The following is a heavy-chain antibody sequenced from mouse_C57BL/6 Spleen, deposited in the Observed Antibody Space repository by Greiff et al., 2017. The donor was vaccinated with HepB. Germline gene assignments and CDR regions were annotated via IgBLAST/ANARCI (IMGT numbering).Heavy chain of an antibody. CDR1: GYTFTSYW. V-gene: IGHV1-55*01. CDR3: ARVDGSDWYFDV. CDR2: IYPGSGST. Sequence: QVQLQQPGAELVKPGASVKMSCKASGYTFTSYWITWVKQRPGQGLEWIGDIYPGSGSTNYNEKFKSKATLTVDTSSSTAYMQLSSLTSEDSAVYYCARVDGSDWYFDVWGTGTTVTVSS. J-gene: IGHJ1*03. D-gene: IGHD2-3*01.